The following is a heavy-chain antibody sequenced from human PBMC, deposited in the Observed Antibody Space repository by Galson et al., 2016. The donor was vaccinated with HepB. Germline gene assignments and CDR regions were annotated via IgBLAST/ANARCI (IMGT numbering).Heavy chain of an antibody. D-gene: IGHD3-10*01. V-gene: IGHV1-18*01. CDR3: ARDVHYRFDS. Sequence: SVKVSCKASGYTSTTSGISWVRQAPGQGLEWMGWISTYSGNTKYAQKFQGGLTLTTDSSTTTAYMEQRSLRFDDTALYYCARDVHYRFDSWGQGTLVTVSS. CDR2: ISTYSGNT. CDR1: GYTSTTSG. J-gene: IGHJ4*02.